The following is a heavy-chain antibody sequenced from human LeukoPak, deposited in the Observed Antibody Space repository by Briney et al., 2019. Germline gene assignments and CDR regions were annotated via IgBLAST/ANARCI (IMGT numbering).Heavy chain of an antibody. J-gene: IGHJ4*02. CDR3: ARDRSSGWYVPGFDY. D-gene: IGHD6-19*01. V-gene: IGHV4-59*01. CDR1: GGSISSYY. Sequence: SETLSLTCTVSGGSISSYYWSWVRQPPGKGLGWVGYIYYSGSTNYNPSLKSRVTISVDTSKNQFSLKLSSVTAADTAVYYCARDRSSGWYVPGFDYWGQGTLVTVSS. CDR2: IYYSGST.